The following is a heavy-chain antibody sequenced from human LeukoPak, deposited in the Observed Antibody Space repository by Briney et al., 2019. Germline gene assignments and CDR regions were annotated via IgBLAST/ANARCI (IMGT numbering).Heavy chain of an antibody. Sequence: GGSLRLSCAASGFTFSSYEMNWVRQAPGKGLEWVSYISSSGSTIYYADSVKGRFTISRDNAKNSLYLQMNSLRAEDTAVYYCARDRRDGYSYGSNVVWGQGTTVTVSS. CDR1: GFTFSSYE. CDR2: ISSSGSTI. D-gene: IGHD5-18*01. J-gene: IGHJ6*02. V-gene: IGHV3-48*03. CDR3: ARDRRDGYSYGSNVV.